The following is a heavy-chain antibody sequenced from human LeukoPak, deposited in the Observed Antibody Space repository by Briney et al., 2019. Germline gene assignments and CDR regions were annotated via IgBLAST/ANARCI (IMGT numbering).Heavy chain of an antibody. J-gene: IGHJ4*02. CDR1: GFSFSNYG. CDR2: IWYDGSNK. CDR3: ARSNNGGWGYCDY. V-gene: IGHV3-33*01. D-gene: IGHD3-16*01. Sequence: GGSLRLSCAASGFSFSNYGMHWVPQAPGKGLEWVAVIWYDGSNKYYADSVKGRFTISRDNSKNTLYVQMSSLRAEDTAVYYCARSNNGGWGYCDYWGQGSLVTVFS.